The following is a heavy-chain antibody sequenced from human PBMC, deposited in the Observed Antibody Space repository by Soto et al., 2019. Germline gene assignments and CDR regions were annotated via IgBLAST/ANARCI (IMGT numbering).Heavy chain of an antibody. V-gene: IGHV3-15*01. CDR2: IKSKTDGGTI. Sequence: GGSLRLSCAASGFTFSKAWMSWVRQAPGKGLEWVGRIKSKTDGGTIDYAAPVKGRFTISRDDSKNTLYLQMNSLRTEDTAVYYCSTGGKYYGMDVWGQGTTVTVS. D-gene: IGHD1-26*01. J-gene: IGHJ6*02. CDR3: STGGKYYGMDV. CDR1: GFTFSKAW.